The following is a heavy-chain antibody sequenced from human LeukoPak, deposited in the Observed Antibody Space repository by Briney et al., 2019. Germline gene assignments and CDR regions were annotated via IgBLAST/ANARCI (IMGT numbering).Heavy chain of an antibody. CDR3: ARDKPVLYSSSSGIYYYYGMDV. V-gene: IGHV1-18*01. Sequence: ASVKVSCKASGYTFTSYGISWVRQAPGQGLGWMGWISAYNGNTNYAQKLQGRVTMTTDTSTSTAYMELRSLRSDDTAVYYCARDKPVLYSSSSGIYYYYGMDVWGQGTTVTVSS. CDR1: GYTFTSYG. D-gene: IGHD6-6*01. CDR2: ISAYNGNT. J-gene: IGHJ6*02.